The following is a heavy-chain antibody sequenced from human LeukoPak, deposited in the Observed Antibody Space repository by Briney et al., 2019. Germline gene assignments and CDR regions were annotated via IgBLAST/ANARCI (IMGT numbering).Heavy chain of an antibody. J-gene: IGHJ4*02. V-gene: IGHV3-23*01. CDR3: AKGRGSGAFYTSFDY. D-gene: IGHD2-15*01. CDR1: GLSFHAYA. CDR2: ISGSGVT. Sequence: GGSCRLSCAVSGLSFHAYARSWGRQAPGRGLEWVSVISGSGVTQYADSVKGRFTISRDNSKNTLYLQMSSLGAEDTAVYHCAKGRGSGAFYTSFDYWGQGTLVIVSS.